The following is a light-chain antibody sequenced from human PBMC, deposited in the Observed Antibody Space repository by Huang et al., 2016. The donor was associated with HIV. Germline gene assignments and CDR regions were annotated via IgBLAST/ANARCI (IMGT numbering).Light chain of an antibody. CDR3: QQSYSALSS. CDR1: QSINTY. Sequence: IQMTQSPTSLSASVGDRVSIACRASQSINTYLNWYQQKPGKAPKLLISSASALHSGVPSRFSVSGSGTDFTLTIRGLQLDDFATYYCQQSYSALSSFGPGTRL. J-gene: IGKJ5*01. CDR2: SAS. V-gene: IGKV1-39*01.